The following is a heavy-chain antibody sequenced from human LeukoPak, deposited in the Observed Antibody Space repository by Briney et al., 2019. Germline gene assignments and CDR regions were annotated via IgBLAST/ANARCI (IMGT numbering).Heavy chain of an antibody. V-gene: IGHV3-30*18. CDR3: EKDHSSSTSCYIFDY. Sequence: EAGRSLRLSCAASRFTLSSYGMHWLRQAPGKGLEWVADISYDGSNKYYADSVKGRLTISRDNSKNTLYLQMNSLRAEDTAVYYCEKDHSSSTSCYIFDYWGQGTLVTVSS. D-gene: IGHD2-2*01. J-gene: IGHJ4*02. CDR2: ISYDGSNK. CDR1: RFTLSSYG.